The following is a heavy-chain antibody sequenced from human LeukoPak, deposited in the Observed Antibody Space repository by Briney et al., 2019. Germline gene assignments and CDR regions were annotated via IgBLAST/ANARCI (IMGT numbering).Heavy chain of an antibody. Sequence: GGSLRLSCAASGLTFSSYWMSWVRQAPGKGLEWVANIKRDGSEKYYVDSVKGRFTISRDNAKNSLYLQMNSLSAEDTAVYYCARDCGSTSCYRLCDYWGPGTLVTVSS. CDR2: IKRDGSEK. CDR3: ARDCGSTSCYRLCDY. V-gene: IGHV3-7*04. CDR1: GLTFSSYW. D-gene: IGHD2-2*01. J-gene: IGHJ4*02.